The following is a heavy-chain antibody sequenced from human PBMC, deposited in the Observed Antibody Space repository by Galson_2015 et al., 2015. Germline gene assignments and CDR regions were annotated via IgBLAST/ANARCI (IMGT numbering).Heavy chain of an antibody. CDR1: GYTFTSYG. Sequence: QSGAEVKKPGESLKISCKASGYTFTSYGISWVRQAPGQGLEWMGWISAYNGNTNYAQKLQGRVTMTTDTSTSTAYMELRSLRSDDTAVYYCARDRAPIAVAGTPYYWGQGTLVTVSS. J-gene: IGHJ4*02. CDR3: ARDRAPIAVAGTPYY. CDR2: ISAYNGNT. V-gene: IGHV1-18*01. D-gene: IGHD6-19*01.